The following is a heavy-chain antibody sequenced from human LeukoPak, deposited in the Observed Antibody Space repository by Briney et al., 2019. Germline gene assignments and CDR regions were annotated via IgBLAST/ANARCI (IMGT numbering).Heavy chain of an antibody. J-gene: IGHJ4*02. CDR1: GGSISSYY. V-gene: IGHV4-4*07. D-gene: IGHD3-22*01. CDR3: ARDLSGYYDSSGYYFY. CDR2: IYTSGST. Sequence: SETLSLTCTVSGGSISSYYWSWIRQPAGKGLEWIGRIYTSGSTNYNPSLKSRVTMSVDTSKNQFSLKLSSVTAADTAVYYCARDLSGYYDSSGYYFYWGQGTLVTVSS.